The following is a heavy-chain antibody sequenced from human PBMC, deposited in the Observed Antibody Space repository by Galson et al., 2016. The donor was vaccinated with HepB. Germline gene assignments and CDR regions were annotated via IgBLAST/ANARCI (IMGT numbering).Heavy chain of an antibody. CDR2: IYWNDDK. J-gene: IGHJ4*02. Sequence: PALVKPTQTLTLTCTFSGFSLSTSGVGVGWIRQPPGEALEWLALIYWNDDKRYSPSLKSSFSITKDTSKNQVVLTMTNMDPVDTATCYCSRRTLHAGHWTFDYWGQGTLVTVSS. D-gene: IGHD1-1*01. CDR1: GFSLSTSGVG. V-gene: IGHV2-5*01. CDR3: SRRTLHAGHWTFDY.